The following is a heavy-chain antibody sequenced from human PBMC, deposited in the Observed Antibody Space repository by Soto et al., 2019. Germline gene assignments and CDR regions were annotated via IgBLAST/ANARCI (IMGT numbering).Heavy chain of an antibody. V-gene: IGHV3-23*01. Sequence: EVQLLESGGGLVQPGGSLRLSCAASGFTFSSYAMSWVRQAPGKGLEWVSAISGSGGSTYYADSVKGRFTISRDNSKNTLYLQMNSLRAEDTAVYYCAKVDPPYYYGSGSYYIDYWGQGTLVTVSS. CDR3: AKVDPPYYYGSGSYYIDY. CDR1: GFTFSSYA. CDR2: ISGSGGST. D-gene: IGHD3-10*01. J-gene: IGHJ4*02.